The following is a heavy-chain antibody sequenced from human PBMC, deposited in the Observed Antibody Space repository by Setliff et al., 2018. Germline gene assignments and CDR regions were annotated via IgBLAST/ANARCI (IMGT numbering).Heavy chain of an antibody. CDR3: ARHSNVMSTVIGYYYLDV. V-gene: IGHV4-59*08. CDR2: IHYSGNT. Sequence: SETLSLTCTVSGGSISVYYWSWIRQSPGKGLEWIGYIHYSGNTDYNPSLKSRVTISVDSSKNQISLRLGSVTAADTAVYFCARHSNVMSTVIGYYYLDVWGKGTTVTVSS. CDR1: GGSISVYY. D-gene: IGHD2-21*02. J-gene: IGHJ6*03.